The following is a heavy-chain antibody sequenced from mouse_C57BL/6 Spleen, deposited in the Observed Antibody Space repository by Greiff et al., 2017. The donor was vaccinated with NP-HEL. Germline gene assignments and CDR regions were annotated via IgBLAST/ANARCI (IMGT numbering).Heavy chain of an antibody. V-gene: IGHV1-64*01. CDR3: AREEGRAWFAD. Sequence: QVQLQQPGAELVKPGASVKLSCKASGYTFTSYWMHWVKQRPGQGLEWIGMIHPNSGSTNYNEKFKSKATLTVAKSSSTAYMQLSSLTSEDSAVYYCAREEGRAWFADWGQGTLVTVAA. CDR1: GYTFTSYW. J-gene: IGHJ3*01. CDR2: IHPNSGST.